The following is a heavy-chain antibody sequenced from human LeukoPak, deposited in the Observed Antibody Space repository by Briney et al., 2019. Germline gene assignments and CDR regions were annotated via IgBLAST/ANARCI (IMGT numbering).Heavy chain of an antibody. CDR2: IWYDGSKK. D-gene: IGHD5-12*01. Sequence: GGSLRLSCVASGFTFSSYGMHWVRQAPGKGLEWVAVIWYDGSKKYYVDSVKGRFTISRDNSKNTLYLQMNSLRAEDAAVYYCARDGGYSGYPSLDYWGQGTLVTVSS. V-gene: IGHV3-33*01. CDR1: GFTFSSYG. J-gene: IGHJ4*02. CDR3: ARDGGYSGYPSLDY.